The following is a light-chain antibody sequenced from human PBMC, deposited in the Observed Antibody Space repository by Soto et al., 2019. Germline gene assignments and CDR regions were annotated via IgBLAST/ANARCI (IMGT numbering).Light chain of an antibody. CDR3: QQYNSYSLT. V-gene: IGKV1-5*01. Sequence: DIPMTQSPSSLSASVGDRVTITFRASQSISSYLNWYQQKPGKAPKLLIYDASSLQSGVPSRFSGSGSGTEFTLTISSLQPDDFATYYCQQYNSYSLTFGQGTRLEIK. J-gene: IGKJ5*01. CDR2: DAS. CDR1: QSISSY.